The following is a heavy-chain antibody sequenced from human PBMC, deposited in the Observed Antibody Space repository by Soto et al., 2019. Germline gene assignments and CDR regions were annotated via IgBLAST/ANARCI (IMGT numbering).Heavy chain of an antibody. Sequence: SVKVSCNASGGTFSSYAISWVRQAPGQGLEWMGGIIPIFGTANYAQKFQGRVTITADESTSTAYMELSSLRFEDTAVYYCARDSGYCSGGSCYTPYSDYWGPGTLVTVSS. D-gene: IGHD2-15*01. CDR3: ARDSGYCSGGSCYTPYSDY. V-gene: IGHV1-69*13. CDR2: IIPIFGTA. J-gene: IGHJ4*02. CDR1: GGTFSSYA.